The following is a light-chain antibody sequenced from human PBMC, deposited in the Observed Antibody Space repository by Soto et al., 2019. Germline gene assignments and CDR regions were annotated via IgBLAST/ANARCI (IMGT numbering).Light chain of an antibody. V-gene: IGKV3-20*01. Sequence: EIVLTQSPGTLSLSPGERATLSCRASQSVSNNYLAWYQQKPGQAPRLLIYDASNRATGIPARFSGSGSGTDFTLTISRLEPEDFAVYYCQQYDGSPRTFGQGTKVDIK. J-gene: IGKJ1*01. CDR1: QSVSNNY. CDR3: QQYDGSPRT. CDR2: DAS.